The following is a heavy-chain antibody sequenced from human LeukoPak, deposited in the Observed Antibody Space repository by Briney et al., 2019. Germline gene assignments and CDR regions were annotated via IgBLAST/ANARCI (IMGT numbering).Heavy chain of an antibody. D-gene: IGHD5-18*01. CDR3: AKDHLAGYSYGGYYFDY. V-gene: IGHV3-30*18. CDR1: GFTFSNYG. CDR2: ISYDGSNK. Sequence: GRFLRLSCAASGFTFSNYGMHWVRQAPGKGLEWVAVISYDGSNKYYADSVKGRFTISRDNSKNTLYLQMNSLRAEDTAVYYCAKDHLAGYSYGGYYFDYWGQGTLVTVSS. J-gene: IGHJ4*02.